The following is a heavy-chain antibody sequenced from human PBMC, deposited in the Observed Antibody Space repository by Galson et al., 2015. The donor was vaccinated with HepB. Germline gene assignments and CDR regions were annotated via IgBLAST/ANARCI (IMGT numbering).Heavy chain of an antibody. Sequence: SVKVSCKVSGYTLTELSMHWVRQAPGKGLEWMGGIDPDDGETIYAAKFQGRVTLTEDTSTDTAYMELSSLRSEDTAVYYCAKTPTSSWSRVWYFDLWGRGTLVTVSS. CDR2: IDPDDGET. V-gene: IGHV1-24*01. J-gene: IGHJ2*01. D-gene: IGHD6-13*01. CDR1: GYTLTELS. CDR3: AKTPTSSWSRVWYFDL.